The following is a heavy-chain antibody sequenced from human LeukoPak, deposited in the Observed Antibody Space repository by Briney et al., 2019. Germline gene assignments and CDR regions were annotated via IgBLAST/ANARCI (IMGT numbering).Heavy chain of an antibody. D-gene: IGHD3-3*01. CDR2: IYYSGST. CDR3: ARGPYYDFWSGYSQMGLDY. V-gene: IGHV4-59*01. Sequence: SETLSLTCTVSGGSISSYYWGWIRQPPGKGLEWIGYIYYSGSTNYNPSLKSRVTISVDTSKNQFSLKLSSVTAADTAVYYCARGPYYDFWSGYSQMGLDYWGQGTLVTVSS. CDR1: GGSISSYY. J-gene: IGHJ4*02.